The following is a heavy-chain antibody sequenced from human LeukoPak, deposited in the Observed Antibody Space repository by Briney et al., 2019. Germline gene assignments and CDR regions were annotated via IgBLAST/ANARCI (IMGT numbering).Heavy chain of an antibody. CDR1: GGSISSGTFY. CDR2: IDYSGKT. Sequence: PSETLSLTCSVSGGSISSGTFYWNWIRQHPGKGLEWIGCIDYSGKTYYKPSLKSRLTISRDTSKNQLSLRLTSVTAADTAVYYCARGYPFFDFWGQGTLVTVSS. V-gene: IGHV4-31*03. J-gene: IGHJ5*01. D-gene: IGHD5-18*01. CDR3: ARGYPFFDF.